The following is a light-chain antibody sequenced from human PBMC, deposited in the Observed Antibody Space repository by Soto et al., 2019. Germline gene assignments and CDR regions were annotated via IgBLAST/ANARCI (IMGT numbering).Light chain of an antibody. V-gene: IGKV3-15*01. CDR1: QSVSSN. CDR3: QQYNNWLLT. J-gene: IGKJ4*01. Sequence: ELVMTQAPATLSVSPGGVANLSRRASQSVSSNLAWYQQKPGQAPRLLIYGASTRATGIPARFSGSGSGTEFTLTISSLQSEDFAVYYCQQYNNWLLTGGGGTQVDIK. CDR2: GAS.